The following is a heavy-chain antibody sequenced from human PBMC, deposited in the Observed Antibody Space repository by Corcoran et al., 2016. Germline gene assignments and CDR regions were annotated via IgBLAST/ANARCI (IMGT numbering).Heavy chain of an antibody. V-gene: IGHV1-46*02. CDR2: INISVLTT. CDR1: GFILNNYH. D-gene: IGHD6-19*01. Sequence: QVQLVQSGAEVKRPGASVKVSCRASGFILNNYHIHWVRQAPGQGLEWMGIINISVLTTNYAQKFQGRVTMTIDTSTKKVYKELGSLTSEDKAVYFCASVFTSGWQDDLWGQGTRVTVSS. CDR3: ASVFTSGWQDDL. J-gene: IGHJ5*02.